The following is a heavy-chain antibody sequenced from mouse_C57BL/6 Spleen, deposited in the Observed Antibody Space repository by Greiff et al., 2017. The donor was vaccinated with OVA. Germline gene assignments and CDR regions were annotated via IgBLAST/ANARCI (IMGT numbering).Heavy chain of an antibody. CDR2: IDPSDSYT. CDR3: ARYGSSYWFAY. CDR1: GYTFTSYW. J-gene: IGHJ3*01. Sequence: QVQLQQSGAELVKPGASVKLSCKASGYTFTSYWMQWVKQRPGQGLEWIGEIDPSDSYTNYNQKFKGKATLTVDTSSSTAYMQLSSLTSEDSAVYYCARYGSSYWFAYWGQGTLVTVSA. V-gene: IGHV1-50*01. D-gene: IGHD1-1*01.